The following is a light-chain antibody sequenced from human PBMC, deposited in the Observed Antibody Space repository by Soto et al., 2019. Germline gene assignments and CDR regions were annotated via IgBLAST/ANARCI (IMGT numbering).Light chain of an antibody. CDR1: RSVSIY. J-gene: IGKJ5*01. V-gene: IGKV3-11*01. CDR3: QHRSNWPPIT. Sequence: EIVLTQSPATLSLSPGERATLSCRASRSVSIYLAWYQQKPGQAPRLLIYDSSNRAAGIPARFSAGGSGTDFTLFISNLEPEDSAVYYCQHRSNWPPITFGQGTRLEIK. CDR2: DSS.